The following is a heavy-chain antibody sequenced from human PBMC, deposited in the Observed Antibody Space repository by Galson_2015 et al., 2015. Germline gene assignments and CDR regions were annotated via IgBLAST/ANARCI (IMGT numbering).Heavy chain of an antibody. J-gene: IGHJ4*02. CDR2: ISYDGSNK. V-gene: IGHV3-30*18. CDR3: AKPLEGAGFDY. Sequence: LRLSCAASGFTFSSYGLHWVRQAPGKGLEWVAVISYDGSNKYYADSVKGRFTISRDNSKNTLYLQMNSLRAEDTAVYYCAKPLEGAGFDYWGQGTLVTVSS. CDR1: GFTFSSYG. D-gene: IGHD6-19*01.